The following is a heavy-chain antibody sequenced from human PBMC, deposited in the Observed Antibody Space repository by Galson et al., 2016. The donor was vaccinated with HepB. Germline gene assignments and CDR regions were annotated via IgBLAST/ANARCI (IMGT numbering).Heavy chain of an antibody. CDR2: IHSSSSTI. Sequence: SLRLSCAASGFTFSSFSMNWVRQAPGKGLEWVSYIHSSSSTIYYADSVKGRFTISRDNARNSLYLQMNSLRAEDRAVYYCATYSGSYRLGYWGQGTLVTVSS. CDR3: ATYSGSYRLGY. J-gene: IGHJ4*02. D-gene: IGHD1-26*01. V-gene: IGHV3-48*01. CDR1: GFTFSSFS.